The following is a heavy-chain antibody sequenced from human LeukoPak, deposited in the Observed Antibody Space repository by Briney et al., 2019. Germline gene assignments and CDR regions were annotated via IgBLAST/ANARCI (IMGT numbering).Heavy chain of an antibody. V-gene: IGHV4-39*01. CDR1: GDSFTSVTDY. J-gene: IGHJ4*02. D-gene: IGHD3-22*01. CDR3: ARHEAPTMIVVVITTGFDY. Sequence: PSETLSLTCTVSGDSFTSVTDYWAWIRQPPGKGLEWIASGDYSGGTYYNPSLESRVAISADMSKNQFSLKLSSVTAADTAVYYCARHEAPTMIVVVITTGFDYWGQGTLVTVSS. CDR2: GDYSGGT.